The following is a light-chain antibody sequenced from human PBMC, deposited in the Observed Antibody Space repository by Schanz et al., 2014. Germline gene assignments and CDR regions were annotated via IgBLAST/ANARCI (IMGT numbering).Light chain of an antibody. CDR2: GDN. CDR1: ATDIGGTYL. J-gene: IGLJ3*02. V-gene: IGLV2-23*01. CDR3: CSYAGSTTYWL. Sequence: QSALTQPASVSASPGQSITISCTGTATDIGGTYLVSWYQQNPGEAPKLLILGDNHRPSGVSNRFSGSKSGNTASLTISGLQAEDEADYYCCSYAGSTTYWLFGGGTKLTVL.